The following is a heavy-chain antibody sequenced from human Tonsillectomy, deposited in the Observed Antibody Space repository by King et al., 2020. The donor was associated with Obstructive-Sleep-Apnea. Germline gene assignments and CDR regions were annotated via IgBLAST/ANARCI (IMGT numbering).Heavy chain of an antibody. CDR1: GYTFTSNY. Sequence: KLVQSGAEVKKPGASVKISCKASGYTFTSNYIHWIRQAPGQGLDWMGIINPDGGSTNYAYKFQGRVTMTRDKSTHTMYMELSSLRSEDTAVYYCARDWGGPDGYKDVRYFDSWGQGTLVIVSS. D-gene: IGHD5-24*01. J-gene: IGHJ4*02. V-gene: IGHV1-46*01. CDR2: INPDGGST. CDR3: ARDWGGPDGYKDVRYFDS.